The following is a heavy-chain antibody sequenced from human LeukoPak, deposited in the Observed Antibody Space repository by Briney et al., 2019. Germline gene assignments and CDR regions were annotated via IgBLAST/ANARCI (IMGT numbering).Heavy chain of an antibody. V-gene: IGHV4-59*12. D-gene: IGHD6-13*01. CDR2: IYYSGST. CDR3: ARGEYSSSWAKNWFDP. Sequence: SETLSLTCTVSGGSISSYYWSWIRQPPGKGLEWIGYIYYSGSTNYNPSLKSRVTISVDTSKNQFSLKLSSVTAADTAVYYCARGEYSSSWAKNWFDPWGQGALVTVSS. CDR1: GGSISSYY. J-gene: IGHJ5*02.